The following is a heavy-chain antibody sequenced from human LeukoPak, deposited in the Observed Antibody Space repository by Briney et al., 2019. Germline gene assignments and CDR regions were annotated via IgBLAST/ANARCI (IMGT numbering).Heavy chain of an antibody. J-gene: IGHJ4*02. D-gene: IGHD3-10*01. V-gene: IGHV3-74*01. CDR3: AREDFGSGSQFDY. CDR2: INSDGSYR. Sequence: GGSLRLSCAASGFTFTSYTMNWVRQAPGKGLVWVSRINSDGSYRNYADSAKGRFTISRDNAKNTLYLQMNSLRVEDTAVYYCAREDFGSGSQFDYWGQGTLVTVSS. CDR1: GFTFTSYT.